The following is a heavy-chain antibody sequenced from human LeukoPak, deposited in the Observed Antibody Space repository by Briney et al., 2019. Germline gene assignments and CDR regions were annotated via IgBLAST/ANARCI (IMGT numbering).Heavy chain of an antibody. V-gene: IGHV5-51*01. J-gene: IGHJ4*02. CDR3: ARHAYCTNGVCYILFDH. Sequence: GESLKISCKGSGYSFTSYWIGWVRQMPGKGLEWMGIIYPGDSDTGYSPSFQGQVTISVDKSISTAYLQRSSLKASDTAMYYCARHAYCTNGVCYILFDHWGQGTLVTVSS. D-gene: IGHD2-8*01. CDR2: IYPGDSDT. CDR1: GYSFTSYW.